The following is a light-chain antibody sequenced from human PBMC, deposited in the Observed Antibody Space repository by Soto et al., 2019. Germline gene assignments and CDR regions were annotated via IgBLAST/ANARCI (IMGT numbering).Light chain of an antibody. V-gene: IGKV1-12*01. CDR3: QQSNRFPLT. J-gene: IGKJ4*01. CDR1: QCIISW. Sequence: DIQMTQCPSSVSASVGDRVTITCRASQCIISWFARYQQKPGKCPNLHISAASSLHPGVPSRLSGSGSGTVFTLRISSLQPEAFATYYCQQSNRFPLTVGGGTKVDIK. CDR2: AAS.